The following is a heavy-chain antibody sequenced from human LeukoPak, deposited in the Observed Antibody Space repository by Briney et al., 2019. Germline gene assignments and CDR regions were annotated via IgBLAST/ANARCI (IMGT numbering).Heavy chain of an antibody. V-gene: IGHV3-7*04. Sequence: GGSLRLSCAPSGFTFTRYWMNWVSQAPGKGLEWVANVKQDGSEKYYVDSVKGRFTISRDNAKKLLYLQMNSLRAADTAVYYCAGESIYGSMSHVYDWGQGSLVTVSS. CDR2: VKQDGSEK. J-gene: IGHJ4*02. CDR1: GFTFTRYW. D-gene: IGHD3-10*01. CDR3: AGESIYGSMSHVYD.